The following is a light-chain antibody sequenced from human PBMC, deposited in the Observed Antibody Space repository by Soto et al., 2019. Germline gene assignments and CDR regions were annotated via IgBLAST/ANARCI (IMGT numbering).Light chain of an antibody. CDR2: DAS. CDR3: QQRSNWPWT. J-gene: IGKJ1*01. CDR1: QSVSSY. V-gene: IGKV3-11*01. Sequence: IVLTQSPATLSLSPGARATLSSRASQSVSSYLAWYQQKPGQAPRLLIYDASNRATGIPARFSGSGSGTDFTLTISSLEPEDFVVYYCQQRSNWPWTFGQGTKVEIK.